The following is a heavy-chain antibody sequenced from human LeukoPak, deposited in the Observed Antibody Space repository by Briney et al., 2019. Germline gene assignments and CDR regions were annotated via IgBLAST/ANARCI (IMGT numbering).Heavy chain of an antibody. V-gene: IGHV3-23*01. CDR2: ISGSGSTT. J-gene: IGHJ4*02. Sequence: GGSLRLSCAASGFTFSSYAMNWVRQTPGKGLEWVSTISGSGSTTYYADSVKGRFTISRDNSKTTLYLQMNTLRTEDTAVYYCAKDLQGSGWYFDYWGQGTLVAVSS. CDR3: AKDLQGSGWYFDY. CDR1: GFTFSSYA. D-gene: IGHD6-19*01.